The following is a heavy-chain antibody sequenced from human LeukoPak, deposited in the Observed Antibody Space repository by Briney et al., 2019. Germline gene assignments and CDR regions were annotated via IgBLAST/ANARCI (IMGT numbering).Heavy chain of an antibody. CDR1: GFTFSSYA. CDR2: ISYDGSNK. D-gene: IGHD3-10*01. Sequence: GGSLRLSCAASGFTFSSYAMHWVRQAPGKGLEWVAVISYDGSNKYYADSVKGRFTISRDNSKNTLYLQMNSLRAEDTAVYYCAKSGEWFEYGMDVWGQGTTVTVSS. J-gene: IGHJ6*02. V-gene: IGHV3-30-3*02. CDR3: AKSGEWFEYGMDV.